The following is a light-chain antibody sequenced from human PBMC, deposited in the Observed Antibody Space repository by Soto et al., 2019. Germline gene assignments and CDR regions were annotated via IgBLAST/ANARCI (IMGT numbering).Light chain of an antibody. CDR2: EVS. Sequence: QSVLTQPASVSGSPGQSITITCTGTSSDIGGYNYVSWYQQHPGKAPKLIIYEVSNRPSGVSNRFSGSKSGYTASLTISELQAEDEADYYCTSFTSSSTWVFGGGTK. CDR3: TSFTSSSTWV. J-gene: IGLJ3*02. V-gene: IGLV2-14*01. CDR1: SSDIGGYNY.